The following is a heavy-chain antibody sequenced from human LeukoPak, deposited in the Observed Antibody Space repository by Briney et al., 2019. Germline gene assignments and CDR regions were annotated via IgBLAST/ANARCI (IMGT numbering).Heavy chain of an antibody. J-gene: IGHJ4*02. CDR2: IYHSGST. Sequence: SETLSLTCTVSGYSISSGYYWGWIRQPPGKGLEWIRTIYHSGSTYYNPSLKSRVTISVDTSKNQFSLKLTPVTAADTAVYYCARVRGYCSSTICYRYYFDYWGQGTLVTVSS. D-gene: IGHD2-2*01. CDR3: ARVRGYCSSTICYRYYFDY. V-gene: IGHV4-38-2*02. CDR1: GYSISSGYY.